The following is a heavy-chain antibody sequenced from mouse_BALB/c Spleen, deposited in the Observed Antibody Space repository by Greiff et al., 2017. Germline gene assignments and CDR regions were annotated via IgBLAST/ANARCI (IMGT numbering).Heavy chain of an antibody. J-gene: IGHJ1*01. Sequence: LMEPGAFVKISCKASGYTFTSYDINWVKQRPGQGLEWIGWIYPGDGSTKFNEKFKGKATLTADKSSSTAYMQLSSLTSENSAVYFCARRGIHPYWYFDVWGAGTTVTVSS. CDR3: ARRGIHPYWYFDV. D-gene: IGHD1-2*01. CDR1: GYTFTSYD. CDR2: IYPGDGST. V-gene: IGHV1S33*01.